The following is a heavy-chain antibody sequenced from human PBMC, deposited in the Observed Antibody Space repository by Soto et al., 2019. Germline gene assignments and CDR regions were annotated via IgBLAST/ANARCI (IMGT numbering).Heavy chain of an antibody. CDR3: ARAPGYGGDPPLYYFDY. Sequence: RGGSLRLSCAASGFTFSSYEMNWVRQAPGKGLEWVSYISSSGSTIYYADFVKGRFSISRDNAKNSLFLQMSSLRAEDTAVYYCARAPGYGGDPPLYYFDYWGQGTLVTVSS. V-gene: IGHV3-48*03. CDR2: ISSSGSTI. D-gene: IGHD2-21*02. CDR1: GFTFSSYE. J-gene: IGHJ4*02.